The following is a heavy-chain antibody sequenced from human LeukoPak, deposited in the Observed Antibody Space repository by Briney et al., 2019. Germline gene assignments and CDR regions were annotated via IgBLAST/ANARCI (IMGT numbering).Heavy chain of an antibody. J-gene: IGHJ6*02. D-gene: IGHD2-2*03. Sequence: SVKVSCKASGGTFSSYAISWVRQAPGQGLEWMGGIIPIFGTANYAQKFQGRVTITADESTSTAYMELSSLRSEDTAVYYCASGYCSSTSCYATPLNYYYYGMDVWGQGTTVTVSS. CDR1: GGTFSSYA. CDR2: IIPIFGTA. V-gene: IGHV1-69*13. CDR3: ASGYCSSTSCYATPLNYYYYGMDV.